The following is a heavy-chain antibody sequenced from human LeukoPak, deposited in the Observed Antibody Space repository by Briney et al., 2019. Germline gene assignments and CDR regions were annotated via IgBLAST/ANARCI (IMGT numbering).Heavy chain of an antibody. Sequence: GGSLRLSCAASGFTFSNYAMNWVRQAPGKGLEWVSIISGGGDNTYYADSVKGRFTISRDNSKNTLSLQMNSLRAEDTAVYYCAKGGGFMVRGAAFDYWGQGTLVTVSS. J-gene: IGHJ4*02. D-gene: IGHD3-10*01. V-gene: IGHV3-23*01. CDR2: ISGGGDNT. CDR1: GFTFSNYA. CDR3: AKGGGFMVRGAAFDY.